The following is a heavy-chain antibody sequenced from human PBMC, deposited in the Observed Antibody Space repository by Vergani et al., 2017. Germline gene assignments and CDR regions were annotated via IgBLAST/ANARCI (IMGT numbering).Heavy chain of an antibody. CDR1: GFTFSSYW. D-gene: IGHD2-21*01. V-gene: IGHV3-7*05. CDR2: IKHDGSEK. CDR3: AKGILSVVVFSYFDY. Sequence: EVQLVESGGGLVQPGGSLRLSCAASGFTFSSYWMSWVRQAPGKGLEWLTNIKHDGSEKYYVDSVKGRFTISRDNAKNSLYLQMNSLRAEDTAVYYCAKGILSVVVFSYFDYWGQGTLVTVS. J-gene: IGHJ4*02.